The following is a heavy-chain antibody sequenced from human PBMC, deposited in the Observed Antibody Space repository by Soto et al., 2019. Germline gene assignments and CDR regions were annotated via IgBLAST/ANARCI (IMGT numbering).Heavy chain of an antibody. CDR1: GDSISSSFW. Sequence: PSETLSLTCAVSGDSISSSFWWSWVHQPPGKGLEWIGEIYHTESTVYNPSLKSRVTISVDKSKNQFSLNLDSATAADTAVYYCARYDFGTFDYWGRGILVTVSS. CDR3: ARYDFGTFDY. V-gene: IGHV4-4*02. D-gene: IGHD4-17*01. CDR2: IYHTEST. J-gene: IGHJ4*02.